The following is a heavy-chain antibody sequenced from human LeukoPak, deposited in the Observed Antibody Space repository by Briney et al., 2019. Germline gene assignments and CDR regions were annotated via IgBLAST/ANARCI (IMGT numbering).Heavy chain of an antibody. J-gene: IGHJ4*02. CDR3: ARDRTGYYGSGSFDY. D-gene: IGHD3-10*01. Sequence: SGKSLRLSCAASGFTFRSYSMHWVRQAPGQGLEWVAVIWYDGSRSDYADSVKGRFTISRDNSKNTLYLQMNSLRAEDTAVYYCARDRTGYYGSGSFDYWGQGTLVTVSS. V-gene: IGHV3-30*04. CDR2: IWYDGSRS. CDR1: GFTFRSYS.